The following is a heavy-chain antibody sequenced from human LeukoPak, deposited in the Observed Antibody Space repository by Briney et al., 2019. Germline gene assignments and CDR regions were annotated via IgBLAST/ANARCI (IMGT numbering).Heavy chain of an antibody. Sequence: SETLSLTCTVSGGSISSYYWSWIRQPPGKGLEWIGYIYYSGSTNYNPSLKSRVTISVDTSKNQFSLKLSSVTAADTAVYYCARAGTYYYDSSGYYYLDYWSQGTLVTVSS. CDR2: IYYSGST. CDR1: GGSISSYY. J-gene: IGHJ4*02. D-gene: IGHD3-22*01. V-gene: IGHV4-59*01. CDR3: ARAGTYYYDSSGYYYLDY.